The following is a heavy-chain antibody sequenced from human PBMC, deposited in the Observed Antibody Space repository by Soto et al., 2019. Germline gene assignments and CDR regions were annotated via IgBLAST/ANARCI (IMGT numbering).Heavy chain of an antibody. CDR3: AREYSDRVWGSYRRLNYFDY. Sequence: SETLSLTCAVSGDSISSSKWWIWVRQPPGKGLEWIGEIYHSGSTSYNPSLKSPVTISVDKSKNQFSLKLSSVTAADTAVYYCAREYSDRVWGSYRRLNYFDYWGQGTLVTVSS. CDR2: IYHSGST. D-gene: IGHD3-16*02. CDR1: GDSISSSKW. V-gene: IGHV4-4*02. J-gene: IGHJ4*02.